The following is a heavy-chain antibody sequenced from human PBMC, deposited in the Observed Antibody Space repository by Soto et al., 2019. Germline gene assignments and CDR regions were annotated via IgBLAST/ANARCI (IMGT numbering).Heavy chain of an antibody. V-gene: IGHV1-69*01. J-gene: IGHJ5*02. CDR3: ASAXYCTNGVXXGHNWFDP. D-gene: IGHD2-8*01. CDR1: GGTFSSYA. Sequence: QVQLVQSGAEVKKPGSSVKVSCKASGGTFSSYAIXWVRQAPGQGLEWMGGIIPIFGTANYAQKFQGRVTITADESTSTAYMELSSLRSEDTAVYYCASAXYCTNGVXXGHNWFDPWGQGTLVTVSS. CDR2: IIPIFGTA.